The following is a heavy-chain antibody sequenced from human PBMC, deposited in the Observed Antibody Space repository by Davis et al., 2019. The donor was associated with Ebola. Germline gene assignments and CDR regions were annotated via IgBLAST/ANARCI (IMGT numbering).Heavy chain of an antibody. V-gene: IGHV3-48*02. CDR2: ISSSSSTI. CDR1: GFTFSSYG. Sequence: GESLKISCAASGFTFSSYGMHWVRQAPGKGLEWVSYISSSSSTIYYADSVKGRFTISRDNAKNSLYLQMNSLRDEDTAVYYCARDLQTYYYDSSGYYESSYYFDYWGQGTLVTVSS. J-gene: IGHJ4*02. CDR3: ARDLQTYYYDSSGYYESSYYFDY. D-gene: IGHD3-22*01.